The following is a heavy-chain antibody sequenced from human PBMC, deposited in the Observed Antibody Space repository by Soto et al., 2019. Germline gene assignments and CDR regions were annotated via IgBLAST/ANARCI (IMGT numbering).Heavy chain of an antibody. CDR3: ATGPLRFLEWFDPSYYYYGMDV. V-gene: IGHV5-51*01. CDR1: GYSFTSYW. Sequence: GEYLKISSKGSGYSFTSYWNDWVRQMPGKGLQWMGIIYPGDSDTRYSPPFQGQVTISADKSISTAYLQWSSLKASDTAMYYCATGPLRFLEWFDPSYYYYGMDVWGQGTTVTVSS. J-gene: IGHJ6*02. CDR2: IYPGDSDT. D-gene: IGHD3-3*01.